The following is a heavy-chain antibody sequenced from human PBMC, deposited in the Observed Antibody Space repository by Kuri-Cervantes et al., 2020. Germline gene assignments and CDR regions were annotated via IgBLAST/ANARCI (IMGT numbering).Heavy chain of an antibody. J-gene: IGHJ4*02. V-gene: IGHV6-1*01. CDR3: ALNHYGSGSYYSSFDY. CDR2: TYYNSKWCN. D-gene: IGHD3-10*01. Sequence: LRLSCVISGDSVSSNSAAWNWIRQSPSRGLEWLGRTYYNSKWCNDYAVSVKSRITINPDTSKNQFSLQLNSVTPEDTAVYYCALNHYGSGSYYSSFDYWGQGILVTVSS. CDR1: GDSVSSNSAA.